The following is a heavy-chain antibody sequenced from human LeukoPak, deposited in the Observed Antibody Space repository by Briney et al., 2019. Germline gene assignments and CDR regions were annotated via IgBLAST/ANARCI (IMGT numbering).Heavy chain of an antibody. V-gene: IGHV5-10-1*01. J-gene: IGHJ3*02. Sequence: GESLKISFKGSGYSFTSYWISWVRQMPGKGLEWMGRIDPSDSYTNYSPSFQGHVIISADKSISTAYLQWSSLKASDTAMYYCARPLLGCSSTSCYVNDAFDIWGQGTMVTVSS. D-gene: IGHD2-2*01. CDR1: GYSFTSYW. CDR3: ARPLLGCSSTSCYVNDAFDI. CDR2: IDPSDSYT.